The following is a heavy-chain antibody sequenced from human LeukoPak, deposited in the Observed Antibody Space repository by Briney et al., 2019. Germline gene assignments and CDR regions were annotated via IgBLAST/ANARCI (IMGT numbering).Heavy chain of an antibody. CDR1: GGSISSGGYS. CDR2: IYNSGST. CDR3: ARARNYGDYVDWFDP. Sequence: SQTLSLTCAVSGGSISSGGYSWSWIRQPPGKGLEWIGYIYNSGSTYYNPSLKSRVTISVDRSKNQFSLKLSSVTAADTAVYYCARARNYGDYVDWFDPWGQGTLVTVSS. V-gene: IGHV4-30-2*01. J-gene: IGHJ5*02. D-gene: IGHD4-17*01.